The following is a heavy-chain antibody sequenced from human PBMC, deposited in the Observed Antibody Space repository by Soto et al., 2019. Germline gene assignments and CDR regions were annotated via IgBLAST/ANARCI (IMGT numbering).Heavy chain of an antibody. Sequence: QVQLQESGPGLVKPSETLSLTCTVSGGSVSSYYWRWIRQPPGKGLAWIGFIYYSRMTNYNPSLRSRVTISLDTAKIHFSLKLSSVPAADAALYYCARHGGITMVRGVLTPFDIWGQGTMVTGSS. CDR3: ARHGGITMVRGVLTPFDI. CDR1: GGSVSSYY. V-gene: IGHV4-59*08. CDR2: IYYSRMT. J-gene: IGHJ3*02. D-gene: IGHD3-10*01.